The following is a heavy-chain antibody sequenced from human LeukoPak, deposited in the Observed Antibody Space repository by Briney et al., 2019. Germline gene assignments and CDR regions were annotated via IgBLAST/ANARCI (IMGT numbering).Heavy chain of an antibody. CDR2: ISYDGSNK. D-gene: IGHD6-6*01. V-gene: IGHV3-30*03. J-gene: IGHJ4*02. CDR1: GFSFNNYV. Sequence: QSGGSLRLSCAASGFSFNNYVMSWVRQAPGKGLEWVAVISYDGSNKYYADSVKGRFTISRDNSKNTLYLQMNSLRAEDTAVYYCARDPVRQLPFVERIGVDYWGQGTLVTVSS. CDR3: ARDPVRQLPFVERIGVDY.